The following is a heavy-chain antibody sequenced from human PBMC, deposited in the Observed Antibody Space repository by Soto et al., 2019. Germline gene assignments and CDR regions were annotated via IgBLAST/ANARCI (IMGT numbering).Heavy chain of an antibody. Sequence: ASETLSLTCTVSGGSISSGGYYWSWIRQHPGKGLEWIGYIYYSGSTYYNPSLKSRVTISVDTSNNQFSLKLSSVTAADTAVYYCARGRDDCSSTSCYVPGYYYYMDFWGKGTTVTVSS. V-gene: IGHV4-31*03. CDR2: IYYSGST. J-gene: IGHJ6*03. CDR1: GGSISSGGYY. D-gene: IGHD2-2*01. CDR3: ARGRDDCSSTSCYVPGYYYYMDF.